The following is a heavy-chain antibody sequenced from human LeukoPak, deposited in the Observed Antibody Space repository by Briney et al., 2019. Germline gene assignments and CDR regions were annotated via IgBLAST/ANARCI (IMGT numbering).Heavy chain of an antibody. CDR2: IYSGGST. J-gene: IGHJ4*02. CDR3: ARDRGSTVASPGFLDY. V-gene: IGHV3-53*04. D-gene: IGHD4-23*01. Sequence: GGSLRLSCAASGFTVSSNYMSWVRQAPGKGLEWVSVIYSGGSTYYADSVKGRFTISRHNSKNTLYLQMNSLRAEDTAVYYCARDRGSTVASPGFLDYWGQGTLVTVSS. CDR1: GFTVSSNY.